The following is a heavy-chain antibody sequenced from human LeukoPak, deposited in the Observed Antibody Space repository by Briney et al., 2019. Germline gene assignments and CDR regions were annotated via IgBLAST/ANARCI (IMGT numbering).Heavy chain of an antibody. CDR2: INPNSGGT. D-gene: IGHD3-10*01. J-gene: IGHJ4*02. V-gene: IGHV1-2*02. CDR3: ARVPISTMVRGVIYFDY. Sequence: ASVKVSCKASGYTFTGYYMHWVRQAPGQGLEWMGWINPNSGGTNYAQKFQGRVTMTRDTSISTAYMELSRLRSDDTAVYYCARVPISTMVRGVIYFDYWGQGTLVTVSS. CDR1: GYTFTGYY.